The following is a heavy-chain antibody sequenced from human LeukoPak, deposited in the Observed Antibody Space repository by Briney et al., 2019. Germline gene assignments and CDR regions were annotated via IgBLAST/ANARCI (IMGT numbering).Heavy chain of an antibody. D-gene: IGHD3/OR15-3a*01. CDR1: GFTLSDHY. J-gene: IGHJ4*02. Sequence: PGGSLRLSCAASGFTLSDHYMSWIRQAPGKGLEWVSYISSSSSYTNYADSVKGRFTISRDNAKNSLYLQMNSLRAEDTAVYYCARDRTGLDYWGQGTLVTVSS. V-gene: IGHV3-11*06. CDR2: ISSSSSYT. CDR3: ARDRTGLDY.